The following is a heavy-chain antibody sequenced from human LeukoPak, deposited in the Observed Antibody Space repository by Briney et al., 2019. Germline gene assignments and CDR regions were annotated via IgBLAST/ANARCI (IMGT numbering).Heavy chain of an antibody. CDR3: AREAYCSGGSCYSGVAYYYYMDV. J-gene: IGHJ6*03. CDR2: ISSSGATI. D-gene: IGHD2-15*01. V-gene: IGHV3-48*03. CDR1: GFTFSSYE. Sequence: GGSLRLSCAASGFTFSSYEMNWVRQAPGKGLEWVSYISSSGATIYYADSVKGRFTMSRDNAKNSLYLQMNSLRAEDTAVYYCAREAYCSGGSCYSGVAYYYYMDVWGKGTTVTVSS.